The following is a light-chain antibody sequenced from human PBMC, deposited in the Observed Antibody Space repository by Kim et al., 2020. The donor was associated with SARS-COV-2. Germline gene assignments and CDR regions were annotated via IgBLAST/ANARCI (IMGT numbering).Light chain of an antibody. J-gene: IGKJ3*01. V-gene: IGKV3-20*01. CDR1: QSVSSSY. Sequence: PGERATLSCRASQSVSSSYLAWYQQKPGQAPRLLSYGASSRATGIPDRFSGSGSGTDFTLTISRLEPEDFAVYYCQQYGSSPRVTFGPGTKVDIK. CDR2: GAS. CDR3: QQYGSSPRVT.